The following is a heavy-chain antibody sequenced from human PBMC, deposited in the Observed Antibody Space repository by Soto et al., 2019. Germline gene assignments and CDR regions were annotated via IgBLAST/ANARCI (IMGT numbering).Heavy chain of an antibody. V-gene: IGHV1-69*01. CDR2: IIPILGTT. Sequence: QVQLLQSGTELMQPGSSVTISCTPSGGTFVSSAFAWVRQAPGGRIEWMGGIIPILGTTKYAEKFLGRLTIRADDSSRTAFLELSSLTVDDTAVYFCAKKNPHGDSNKAWLDPWGQGTLVTVST. J-gene: IGHJ5*02. CDR1: GGTFVSSA. CDR3: AKKNPHGDSNKAWLDP. D-gene: IGHD2-8*01.